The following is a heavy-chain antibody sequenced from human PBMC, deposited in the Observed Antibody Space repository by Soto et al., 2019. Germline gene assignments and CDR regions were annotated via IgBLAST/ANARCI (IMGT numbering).Heavy chain of an antibody. V-gene: IGHV3-30*03. CDR3: ARDPAADGYYGMDV. CDR1: GFTFSSYG. CDR2: ISYDGINK. J-gene: IGHJ6*02. D-gene: IGHD6-13*01. Sequence: GGSLRLSCAASGFTFSSYGMHWVRQAPGKVLEWVVVISYDGINKYYADSVKGLFTISRVNAKNSLYLQMNSLRAEDTVVYYCARDPAADGYYGMDVWGQGTTVTVSS.